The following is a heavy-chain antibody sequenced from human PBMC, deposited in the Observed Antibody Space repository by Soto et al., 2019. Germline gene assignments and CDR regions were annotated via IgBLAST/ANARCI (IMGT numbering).Heavy chain of an antibody. CDR1: GGSISSSSYY. CDR3: ARPSGIAAAFYY. V-gene: IGHV4-39*01. Sequence: SETLSLTCTVSGGSISSSSYYWGWIRQPPGKGLEWIGSIYYSGSTYYNPSLKSRVTISVDTSKNQFSLKLSSVTAADTAVYYCARPSGIAAAFYYWGQGTLVTVSS. J-gene: IGHJ4*02. CDR2: IYYSGST. D-gene: IGHD6-13*01.